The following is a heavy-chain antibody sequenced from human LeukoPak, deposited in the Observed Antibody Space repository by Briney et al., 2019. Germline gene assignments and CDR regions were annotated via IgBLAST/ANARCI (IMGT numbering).Heavy chain of an antibody. D-gene: IGHD2-21*02. J-gene: IGHJ4*02. CDR2: INQDGSKK. V-gene: IGHV3-7*01. Sequence: PGGSLRLSCAASRFTFSNYWMSWVRQAPGKGLEWVDNINQDGSKKRYADSMKGRFTISRDNAKESLYLQLNSLRAEDTAVYYCAKWGPYCVGDYCPALDSWGPGTLVTVSS. CDR3: AKWGPYCVGDYCPALDS. CDR1: RFTFSNYW.